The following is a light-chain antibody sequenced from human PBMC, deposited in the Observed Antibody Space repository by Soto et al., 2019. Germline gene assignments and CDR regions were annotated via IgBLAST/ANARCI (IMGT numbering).Light chain of an antibody. CDR2: AAS. CDR1: QSISTY. V-gene: IGKV1-39*01. Sequence: DIQMTQSPSPLSASVGDSVTITCRASQSISTYLNWYQQKPGKAPKLLIYAASRLQSGVPSRFSGSGSGTDFTLTISSLQPEDFATYYCQQTYSTPRTFGQGTEVDIK. J-gene: IGKJ1*01. CDR3: QQTYSTPRT.